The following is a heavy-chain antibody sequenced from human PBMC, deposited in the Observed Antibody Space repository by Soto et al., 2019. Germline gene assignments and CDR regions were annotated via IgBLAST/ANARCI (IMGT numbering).Heavy chain of an antibody. D-gene: IGHD6-19*01. CDR1: GGTFSSYT. CDR2: IIPILGIA. CDR3: ARDPGSGWPGDY. J-gene: IGHJ4*02. Sequence: GASVKVSCKASGGTFSSYTISWVRQAPGQGLEWMGRIIPILGIANYAQKFQGRVTITADKSTSTAYMELSSLRSEDTAVYYCARDPGSGWPGDYWGQGTLVTVSS. V-gene: IGHV1-69*04.